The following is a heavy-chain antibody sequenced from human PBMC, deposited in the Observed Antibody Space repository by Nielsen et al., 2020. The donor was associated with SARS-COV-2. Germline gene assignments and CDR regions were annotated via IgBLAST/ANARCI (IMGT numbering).Heavy chain of an antibody. Sequence: GESLKISCAVSGISFSGSGIHWARQASGKGLEWIGRIRSKPNNYATAYGGSVEGRFTISRDDSKSMAYLQMNRLQAEDTVVYYCSMLTTSGWYWGQGTLVTVSS. D-gene: IGHD6-19*01. CDR1: GISFSGSG. V-gene: IGHV3-73*01. CDR2: IRSKPNNYAT. CDR3: SMLTTSGWY. J-gene: IGHJ4*02.